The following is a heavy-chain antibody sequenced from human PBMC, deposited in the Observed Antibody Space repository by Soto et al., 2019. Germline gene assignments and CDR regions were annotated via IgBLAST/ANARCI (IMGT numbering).Heavy chain of an antibody. CDR2: LVVGTGNT. CDR1: GFTFRSSA. Sequence: GASVKVSCKTSGFTFRSSAVQWVRQARGQRLEWIGWLVVGTGNTNYAQKFQQRVTISSDRSTNTVSMELSSLTSEDTAVYYCATGAYCSGGSCSDYYCYYYGMDPWGQRTTVTVSS. J-gene: IGHJ6*02. D-gene: IGHD2-15*01. V-gene: IGHV1-58*01. CDR3: ATGAYCSGGSCSDYYCYYYGMDP.